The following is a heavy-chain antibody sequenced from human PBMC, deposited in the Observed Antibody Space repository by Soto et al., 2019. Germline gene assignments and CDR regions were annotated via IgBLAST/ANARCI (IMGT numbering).Heavy chain of an antibody. CDR2: ISYDGSNK. CDR3: AKQERAHCGGDCHLDY. V-gene: IGHV3-30*18. J-gene: IGHJ4*02. Sequence: QVQLVESGGGVVQPGRSLRLSCAASGFTFSSYGMHWVRQAPGKGLECVAVISYDGSNKYSADSVKGRFTISRDNSKNTLYLQMNSLRAEDTGVYYCAKQERAHCGGDCHLDYWGQGTLVTVSS. D-gene: IGHD2-21*02. CDR1: GFTFSSYG.